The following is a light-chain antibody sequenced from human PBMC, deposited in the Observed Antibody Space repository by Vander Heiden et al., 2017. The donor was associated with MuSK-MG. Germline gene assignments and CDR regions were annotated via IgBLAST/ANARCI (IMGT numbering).Light chain of an antibody. CDR3: QQYYSTLPYT. CDR2: WAS. V-gene: IGKV4-1*01. J-gene: IGKJ2*01. CDR1: PSVLYSSNNKNY. Sequence: DIVMTQSPDSLAVSLGERATINCKSSPSVLYSSNNKNYLAWYQQKPGQPPKLLIYWASTRESGVPDRFSGSGYGTDFTLTISSRQAEDVAVYYCQQYYSTLPYTFGQGTKLEIK.